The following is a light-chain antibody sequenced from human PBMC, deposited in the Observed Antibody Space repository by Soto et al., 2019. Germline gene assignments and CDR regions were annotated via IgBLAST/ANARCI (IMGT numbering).Light chain of an antibody. Sequence: NFMLTQPHSVSESPGKTATISCTRSSGSIASNYVQWYQLRPGSAPTTVIYEDNQRPSGVPDRSSGSIDSSSNSASLTISGLKTDDEAHYYCQSYDSSNPWVFGGGTKLTVL. J-gene: IGLJ3*02. V-gene: IGLV6-57*03. CDR1: SGSIASNY. CDR3: QSYDSSNPWV. CDR2: EDN.